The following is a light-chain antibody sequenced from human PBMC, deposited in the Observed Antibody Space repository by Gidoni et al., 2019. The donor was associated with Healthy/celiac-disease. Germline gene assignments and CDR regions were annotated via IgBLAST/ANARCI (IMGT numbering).Light chain of an antibody. J-gene: IGKJ4*01. CDR2: DAS. CDR3: QQRSKWPPFT. V-gene: IGKV3-11*01. Sequence: EIVLTQSPATLSLSPGERATLSCRASQSVSSYLAWYQQKPCQAPRLLIYDASNRATGLPARFSGSGSGTDFTLTISSLEPEDFAVYYCQQRSKWPPFTFGGGTKVEIK. CDR1: QSVSSY.